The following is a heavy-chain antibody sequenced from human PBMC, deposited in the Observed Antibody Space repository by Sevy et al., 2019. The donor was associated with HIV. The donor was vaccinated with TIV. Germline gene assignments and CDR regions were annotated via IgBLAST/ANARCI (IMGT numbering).Heavy chain of an antibody. D-gene: IGHD2-2*01. CDR2: IWYDGRKK. Sequence: GGSLRLSCAASGFTFSSDGMHWVRQAPGKGLEWVATIWYDGRKKYYGDSVKGRFTIARDKSKNTVNLKMNSLRAEDTAVYYCAREGVPDAIGFDYWGQGTLVTVSS. CDR3: AREGVPDAIGFDY. J-gene: IGHJ4*02. CDR1: GFTFSSDG. V-gene: IGHV3-33*01.